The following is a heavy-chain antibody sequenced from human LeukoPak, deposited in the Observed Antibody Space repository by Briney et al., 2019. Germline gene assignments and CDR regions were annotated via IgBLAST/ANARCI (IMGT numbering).Heavy chain of an antibody. Sequence: PGGSLRLSCAASGFTFSSYGMHWVRQAPGKGLEWVAFIRYDGSNKYYADSVKGRFTISRDNSKNTLYLQMNSLRAEDTAVYYCARGLAKYYDILTGSQFDYWGQGTLVTVSS. CDR2: IRYDGSNK. J-gene: IGHJ4*02. CDR3: ARGLAKYYDILTGSQFDY. CDR1: GFTFSSYG. D-gene: IGHD3-9*01. V-gene: IGHV3-30*02.